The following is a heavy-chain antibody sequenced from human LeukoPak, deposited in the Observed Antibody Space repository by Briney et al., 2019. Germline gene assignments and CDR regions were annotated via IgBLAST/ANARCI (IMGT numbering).Heavy chain of an antibody. J-gene: IGHJ6*04. D-gene: IGHD2-2*01. CDR3: AREYCSSSSCLYGMDV. Sequence: GGSLRLSCAASGFTFSSYAMHWVRPAPGKGLVWVAVISYDGSNKYYVDSVKGRFTISRDNSKNTLYLQMNSLRAEDTAVYYCAREYCSSSSCLYGMDVWGKGTTVTVSS. CDR1: GFTFSSYA. V-gene: IGHV3-30*04. CDR2: ISYDGSNK.